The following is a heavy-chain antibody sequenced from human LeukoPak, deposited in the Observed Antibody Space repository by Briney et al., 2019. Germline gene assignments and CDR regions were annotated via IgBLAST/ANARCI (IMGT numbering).Heavy chain of an antibody. CDR1: GYSISSGYY. V-gene: IGHV4-38-2*02. D-gene: IGHD3-3*01. CDR3: AGSGSITALGY. J-gene: IGHJ4*02. CDR2: IYHSGST. Sequence: SETLSLTCTVSGYSISSGYYWGWIRQPPGKGLEWIGSIYHSGSTYYNPSLKSRVTISVDTSKNQFSLKLSSVTAADTAVYYCAGSGSITALGYWGQGTLVTVSS.